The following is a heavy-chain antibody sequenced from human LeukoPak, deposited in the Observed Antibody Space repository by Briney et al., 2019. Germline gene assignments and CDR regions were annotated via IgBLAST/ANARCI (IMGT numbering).Heavy chain of an antibody. Sequence: PGGSLRLSCAASGFTFSDYYMSWIRQAPGKGLEWVSYISSSSSYTNYVDSVKGRFTISRDNAKNSLYLQMNSLRAEDTAVYYCAVDYYGSGSPPDYWGQGTLVTVSS. CDR2: ISSSSSYT. D-gene: IGHD3-10*01. CDR3: AVDYYGSGSPPDY. CDR1: GFTFSDYY. V-gene: IGHV3-11*06. J-gene: IGHJ4*02.